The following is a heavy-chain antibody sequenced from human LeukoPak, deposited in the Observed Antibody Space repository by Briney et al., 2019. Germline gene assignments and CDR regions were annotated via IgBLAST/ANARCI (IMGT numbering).Heavy chain of an antibody. Sequence: PSETLSLTCTVSGGSIRSSSYYWGWIRQPPGKGLEWIGSIYYSGSTYYNPSLKSRVTISVDTSKDQFSLKLSSVTAADTAVYYCARDRGDGSGSYFNYWGQGTLVTVSS. CDR2: IYYSGST. V-gene: IGHV4-39*07. CDR1: GGSIRSSSYY. CDR3: ARDRGDGSGSYFNY. D-gene: IGHD3-10*01. J-gene: IGHJ4*02.